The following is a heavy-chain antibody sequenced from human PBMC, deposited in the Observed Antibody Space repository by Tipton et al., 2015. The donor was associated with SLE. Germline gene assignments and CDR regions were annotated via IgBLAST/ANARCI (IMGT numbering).Heavy chain of an antibody. D-gene: IGHD3-16*01. J-gene: IGHJ2*01. CDR1: GGSISSYY. V-gene: IGHV4-59*01. Sequence: TLSLTCTVSGGSISSYYWSWIRQPPGKGLEWIGYIYYSGSTNYNPSLKSRVTLSVDTSKNQFSLKLSSVTAADTAVYYCARDREFNWAGGWYFDLWGRGTLVTVSS. CDR2: IYYSGST. CDR3: ARDREFNWAGGWYFDL.